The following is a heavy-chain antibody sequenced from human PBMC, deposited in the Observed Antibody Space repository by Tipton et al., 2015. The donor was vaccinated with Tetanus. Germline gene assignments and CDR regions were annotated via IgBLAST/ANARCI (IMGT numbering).Heavy chain of an antibody. CDR2: IKQDGSEK. CDR1: GFTFSSYW. D-gene: IGHD2-15*01. Sequence: GSLRLSCAASGFTFSSYWMSWVRQAPGKGLERVANIKQDGSEKYYVDSVKGRFTISRDNAKNSLYLQMNSLRAEDTAVYYCARVMVVVAATNGMDVWGQGTTVTVSS. J-gene: IGHJ6*02. V-gene: IGHV3-7*01. CDR3: ARVMVVVAATNGMDV.